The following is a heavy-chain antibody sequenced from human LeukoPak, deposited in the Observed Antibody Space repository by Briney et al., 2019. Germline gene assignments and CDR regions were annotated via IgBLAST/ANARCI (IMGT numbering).Heavy chain of an antibody. V-gene: IGHV3-20*04. CDR1: GFTFDDYG. Sequence: GGSLRLSCVASGFTFDDYGMIWVRQAPGKGLEWVSYLTWNGDNTHYTDSVKGRFTISRDNAKNSLYLQMNSLRAEDTAFYYCARSMSTVTTRYFDLWGRGTLVTVSS. CDR3: ARSMSTVTTRYFDL. CDR2: LTWNGDNT. J-gene: IGHJ2*01. D-gene: IGHD4-17*01.